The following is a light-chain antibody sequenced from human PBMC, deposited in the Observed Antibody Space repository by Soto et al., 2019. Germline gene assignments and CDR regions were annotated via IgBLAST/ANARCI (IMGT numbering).Light chain of an antibody. CDR1: SSDVGSYNL. Sequence: QSVLTQPASVSGSPGQSITISCTGTSSDVGSYNLVSWYQQHPGKAPKLMIYEGSKRPSGVSNRFSGSKSGNTAALTISGLQVEDEADYSCCSYAGSRFVLFGGGTKLTVL. V-gene: IGLV2-23*01. CDR3: CSYAGSRFVL. J-gene: IGLJ2*01. CDR2: EGS.